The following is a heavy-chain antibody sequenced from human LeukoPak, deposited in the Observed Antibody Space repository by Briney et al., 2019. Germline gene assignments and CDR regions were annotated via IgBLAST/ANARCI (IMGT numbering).Heavy chain of an antibody. J-gene: IGHJ2*01. CDR1: GFTFSSYE. V-gene: IGHV3-48*03. CDR3: AREACLEWLLLPGCFDL. Sequence: GGSLRLSCAASGFTFSSYEMNWVRQAPGKGLERVSYISSSGITIYYADTVKGRFTISRDNAKNSLNLQMNSLRAEDTAVYYCAREACLEWLLLPGCFDLWGRGTLVTVSS. CDR2: ISSSGITI. D-gene: IGHD3-3*01.